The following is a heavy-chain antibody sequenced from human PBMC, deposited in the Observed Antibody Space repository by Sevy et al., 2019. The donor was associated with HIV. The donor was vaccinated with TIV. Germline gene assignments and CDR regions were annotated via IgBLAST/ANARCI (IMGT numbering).Heavy chain of an antibody. CDR2: ISSSSSYI. J-gene: IGHJ4*02. V-gene: IGHV3-21*01. Sequence: GSLRLSCAASGFTFSSYSMNWVRQAPGKGLEWVSSISSSSSYIYYADSVKGRFTISRDNAKNSLYLQMNSLRAEDTAVYYCARSGSGSSSCKYWGQGTLVTVSS. CDR3: ARSGSGSSSCKY. CDR1: GFTFSSYS. D-gene: IGHD6-13*01.